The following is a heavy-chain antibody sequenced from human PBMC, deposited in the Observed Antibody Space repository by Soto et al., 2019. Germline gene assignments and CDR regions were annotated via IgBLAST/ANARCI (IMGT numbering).Heavy chain of an antibody. CDR3: ARNILPSSSLGYFDS. D-gene: IGHD6-6*01. Sequence: QVQLVESGGGVVQPGRSLRLSCAASGFTFSSYGMHWVRQAPGKGLEWLAVIWYDGSTKDYADSVKGRFTISRDSSTNTLYLQMNSLRVHDTAVYYCARNILPSSSLGYFDSWGQGTPVTVSS. V-gene: IGHV3-33*01. CDR2: IWYDGSTK. CDR1: GFTFSSYG. J-gene: IGHJ4*02.